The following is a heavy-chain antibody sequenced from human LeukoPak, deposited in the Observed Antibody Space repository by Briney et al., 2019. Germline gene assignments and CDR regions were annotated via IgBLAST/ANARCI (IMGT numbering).Heavy chain of an antibody. J-gene: IGHJ4*02. CDR2: ISSSGSTI. D-gene: IGHD6-25*01. CDR1: GFTFSDYY. CDR3: ARARDGYLVFDY. Sequence: PGGSLRLSCAASGFTFSDYYMSWIRQAPGKGLEWVSYISSSGSTIYYADSVKGRFTISRHNAKNSLYLQMNSLRADDTAVYYCARARDGYLVFDYWGQGTLVTVSS. V-gene: IGHV3-11*04.